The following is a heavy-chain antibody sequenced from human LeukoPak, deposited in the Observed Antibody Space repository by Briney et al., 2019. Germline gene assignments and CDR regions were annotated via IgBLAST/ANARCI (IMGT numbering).Heavy chain of an antibody. Sequence: GGSLRLSCAASGFTFSSYSMNWVRQAPGKGLEWVSSISSSSSYIYYADSVKGRFTISRDNAKNSLYLQMNGLRAEDTAVYYCARDEIPDIVVVPAAPGDYWGQGTLVTVSS. CDR3: ARDEIPDIVVVPAAPGDY. CDR1: GFTFSSYS. D-gene: IGHD2-2*01. J-gene: IGHJ4*02. V-gene: IGHV3-21*01. CDR2: ISSSSSYI.